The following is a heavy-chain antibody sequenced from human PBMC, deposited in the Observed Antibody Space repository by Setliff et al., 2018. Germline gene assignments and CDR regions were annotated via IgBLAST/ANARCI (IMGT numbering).Heavy chain of an antibody. V-gene: IGHV1-18*01. CDR2: ISPYSGNA. D-gene: IGHD2-2*01. J-gene: IGHJ4*02. CDR1: GYTFTDYG. CDR3: PRLVRYCTRTSCQRLSGDDY. Sequence: GASVKVSCKASGYTFTDYGVTWVRQAPGQGLEWVGWISPYSGNAYYAPKFQGRVIMTTDTSTTTAYMDLRSLRPDDTAIYFCPRLVRYCTRTSCQRLSGDDYWGQGTLVTVSS.